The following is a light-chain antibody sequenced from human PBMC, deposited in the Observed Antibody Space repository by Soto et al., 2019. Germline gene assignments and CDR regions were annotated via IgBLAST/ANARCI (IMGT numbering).Light chain of an antibody. J-gene: IGKJ1*01. CDR1: QGIRSY. CDR2: GAS. Sequence: DIQLTQSPSFLSASVGDRVTITCRASQGIRSYLAWYQQKPGKAPNLLIFGASTLQSGVPSRFSGSGSGTEFTLTISSLQPEDCATYYCQQLDSYPETFGQGTKVEIK. CDR3: QQLDSYPET. V-gene: IGKV1-9*01.